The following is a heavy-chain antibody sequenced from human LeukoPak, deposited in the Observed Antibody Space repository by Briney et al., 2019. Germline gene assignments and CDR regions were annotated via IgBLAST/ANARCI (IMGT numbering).Heavy chain of an antibody. Sequence: ASVKVSCKASGYTFTGYYMHWVRQAPGQGLEWMGRINPNSGGTNYAQKFQGRVNMTRDTSISTAYMELSRLRSDDMAVYYCARGAVAVAGMGLDYWGQGTLVTVSS. J-gene: IGHJ4*02. CDR2: INPNSGGT. V-gene: IGHV1-2*06. D-gene: IGHD6-19*01. CDR3: ARGAVAVAGMGLDY. CDR1: GYTFTGYY.